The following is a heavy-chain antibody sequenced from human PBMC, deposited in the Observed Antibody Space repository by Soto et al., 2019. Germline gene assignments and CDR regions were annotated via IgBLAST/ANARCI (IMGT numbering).Heavy chain of an antibody. J-gene: IGHJ4*02. D-gene: IGHD3-3*01. CDR2: IHYSGST. Sequence: SETLSLTCTVSGDSISTFYWSWIRQPPGKGLEWIGYIHYSGSTNYNPSLKSQVIISVDTSKNQFSLKLSSVTAADTDVYFCARVRSNIFDYWGQGTLVTVYS. V-gene: IGHV4-59*01. CDR3: ARVRSNIFDY. CDR1: GDSISTFY.